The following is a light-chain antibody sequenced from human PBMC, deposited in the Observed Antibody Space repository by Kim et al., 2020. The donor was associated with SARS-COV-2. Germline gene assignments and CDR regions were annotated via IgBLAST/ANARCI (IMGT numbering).Light chain of an antibody. CDR1: ESISYN. V-gene: IGKV3-15*01. Sequence: EIVMTQSPATLSVSPGETATLSCRASESISYNLAWYQQKPGQAPRLLIYGASTRATGVPGRFSGSGSGTDFTLTISGLQSEDFAVYYCQQFHKWPPVTFGGGTKVDI. J-gene: IGKJ4*01. CDR2: GAS. CDR3: QQFHKWPPVT.